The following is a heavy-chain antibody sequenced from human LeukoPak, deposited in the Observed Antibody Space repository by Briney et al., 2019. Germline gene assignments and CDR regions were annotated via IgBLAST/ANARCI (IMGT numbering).Heavy chain of an antibody. CDR2: IIPIFGTA. Sequence: SVKVSCKASGGTFSSYAISWVRQAPGQGLEWMGRIIPIFGTANYAQKFQGRVTITTDESTSTAYMELSSLRSEDTAVYYCAREQHDSSVNAEHFQHWGQGTLVTVSS. D-gene: IGHD3-22*01. CDR1: GGTFSSYA. V-gene: IGHV1-69*05. J-gene: IGHJ1*01. CDR3: AREQHDSSVNAEHFQH.